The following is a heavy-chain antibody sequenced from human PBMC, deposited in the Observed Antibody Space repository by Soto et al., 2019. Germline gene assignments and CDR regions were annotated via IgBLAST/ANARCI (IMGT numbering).Heavy chain of an antibody. D-gene: IGHD6-19*01. CDR3: ARAYYSSGWYRYYYYGMDV. Sequence: SETLSLTCAVYGGSFCGYYWGWIRQPPGKGLEWIGEINHSGSTNYNPSLKSRVTISVDTSKNQFSLKLSSVTAADTAVYYCARAYYSSGWYRYYYYGMDVWGQGTTVTVSS. V-gene: IGHV4-34*01. CDR1: GGSFCGYY. CDR2: INHSGST. J-gene: IGHJ6*02.